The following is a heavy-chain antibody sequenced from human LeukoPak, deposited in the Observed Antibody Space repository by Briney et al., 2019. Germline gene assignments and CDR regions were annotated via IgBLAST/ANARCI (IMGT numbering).Heavy chain of an antibody. V-gene: IGHV4-4*02. Sequence: SETLSLTCAVSGGSISSSNWWSWVRQPPGKGLAWIAEIHRSGSTNYNPSLKSRVTMSVDESKNQFSLRLSSVTAADTAVYYCARHGDYYQDYWGRGILVTVSS. J-gene: IGHJ4*02. D-gene: IGHD3-10*01. CDR3: ARHGDYYQDY. CDR1: GGSISSSNW. CDR2: IHRSGST.